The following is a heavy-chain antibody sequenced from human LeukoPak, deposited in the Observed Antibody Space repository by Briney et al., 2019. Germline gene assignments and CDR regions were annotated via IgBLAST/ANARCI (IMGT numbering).Heavy chain of an antibody. D-gene: IGHD2-2*01. V-gene: IGHV1-69*13. CDR1: GGTFSSYA. CDR2: IIPIFGTA. J-gene: IGHJ3*02. CDR3: ARDNDIVVVPAATPPIHARVNAFDI. Sequence: GASVKVSCKASGGTFSSYAISWVRQAPGQGLEWMGGIIPIFGTANYAQKFQGRVTITADESTSTAYMELSSLRSEDTAVYYCARDNDIVVVPAATPPIHARVNAFDIWGQGTMVTVSS.